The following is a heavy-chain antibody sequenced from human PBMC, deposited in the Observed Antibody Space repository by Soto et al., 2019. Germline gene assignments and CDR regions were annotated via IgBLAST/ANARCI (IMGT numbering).Heavy chain of an antibody. Sequence: QVQLVQSGPEVKKPGASVKVSCKAIGYSFTSHYMHWVRQAPGQGLEWMGTINCGGVNTAYAQKFRGRVTMTKDTSTSTVYMELTSLTSDDTAVYYCARDQSWHDLVWWFVPWGQGTLVTVSS. CDR2: INCGGVNT. J-gene: IGHJ5*02. D-gene: IGHD1-1*01. CDR3: ARDQSWHDLVWWFVP. V-gene: IGHV1-46*03. CDR1: GYSFTSHY.